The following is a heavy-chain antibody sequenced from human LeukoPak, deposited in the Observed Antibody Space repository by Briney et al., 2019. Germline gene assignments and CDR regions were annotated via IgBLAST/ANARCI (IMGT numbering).Heavy chain of an antibody. CDR3: ARDRGWLQFLDS. V-gene: IGHV3-30*02. D-gene: IGHD5-24*01. Sequence: GGSLRLSCAASGLTFSNHGMHWVRQAPGKGLEWVALIRNDGSNKYYADSVEGRFTISRDNSKDTLYLQMNSLRVEDTAVYYCARDRGWLQFLDSWGRGTLVTVSS. CDR1: GLTFSNHG. J-gene: IGHJ4*02. CDR2: IRNDGSNK.